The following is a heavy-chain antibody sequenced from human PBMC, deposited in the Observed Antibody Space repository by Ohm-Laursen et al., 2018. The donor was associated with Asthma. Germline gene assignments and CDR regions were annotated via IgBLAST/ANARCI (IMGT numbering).Heavy chain of an antibody. CDR2: ISWNSGSI. Sequence: SLRLSCSASGFTFSSYAMHWVRQAPGKGLEWVSGISWNSGSIGYADSVKGRFTISRDNAKNSLYLQMNSLRAEDTALYYCAKGQGSTIFGVVIHWGQGTTVTVSS. CDR1: GFTFSSYA. J-gene: IGHJ6*02. CDR3: AKGQGSTIFGVVIH. D-gene: IGHD3-3*01. V-gene: IGHV3-9*01.